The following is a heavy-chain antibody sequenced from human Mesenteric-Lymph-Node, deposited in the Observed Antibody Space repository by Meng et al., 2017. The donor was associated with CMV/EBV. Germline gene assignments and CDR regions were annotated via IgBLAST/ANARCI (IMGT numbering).Heavy chain of an antibody. V-gene: IGHV3-53*01. D-gene: IGHD5-18*01. CDR2: VYSGNNT. Sequence: GESLKISCVVSGFTFSAYEFTWVRQAPGKGLEWVSIVYSGNNTYYADSVKGRFTISRDNSKNTLYLQMNNLRAEDTAVYYCARVTAMDHVPDYWGLGTLVTVSS. CDR3: ARVTAMDHVPDY. CDR1: GFTFSAYE. J-gene: IGHJ4*02.